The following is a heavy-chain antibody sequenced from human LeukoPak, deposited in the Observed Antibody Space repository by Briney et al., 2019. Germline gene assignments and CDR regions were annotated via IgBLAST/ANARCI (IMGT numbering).Heavy chain of an antibody. CDR3: ARVYSGYDLPGSLANYYFDY. J-gene: IGHJ4*02. CDR1: GGSISSYY. V-gene: IGHV4-4*07. D-gene: IGHD5-12*01. Sequence: SETLSLTCTVSGGSISSYYWSWIRQPAGKGLEWIGRFYSGGSADYSPSLKSRVTMSVDTSKNQFSLKLSSVTAADTAVYYCARVYSGYDLPGSLANYYFDYWGQGTLVTVPS. CDR2: FYSGGSA.